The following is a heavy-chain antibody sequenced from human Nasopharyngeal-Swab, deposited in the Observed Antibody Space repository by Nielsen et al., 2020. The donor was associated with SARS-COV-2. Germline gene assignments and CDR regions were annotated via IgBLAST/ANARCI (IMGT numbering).Heavy chain of an antibody. CDR1: GDSISSRSYY. Sequence: SETLSLTCTVSGDSISSRSYYWAWIRQPPGKGLEWIGNLYYTGSTYYNPSLESRVTISVDTSKNRFSLKLRSMTAADAAVYYCARSTYNDFWSGLGTWFDPWGQGTLVTVSS. J-gene: IGHJ5*02. CDR2: LYYTGST. V-gene: IGHV4-39*01. CDR3: ARSTYNDFWSGLGTWFDP. D-gene: IGHD3-3*01.